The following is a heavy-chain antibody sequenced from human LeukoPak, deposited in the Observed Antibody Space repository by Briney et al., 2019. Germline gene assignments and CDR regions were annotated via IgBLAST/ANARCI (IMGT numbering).Heavy chain of an antibody. CDR3: ARASRDGYNLYYFDY. D-gene: IGHD5-24*01. Sequence: SETLSLTCTVSGGSISSYYWSWIRQPPGKGLEWIGYIYYSGSTDYNPSLKSRVTISVDTSKNQFSLKLSSVTAADTAVYYCARASRDGYNLYYFDYWGQGTLVTVSS. V-gene: IGHV4-59*01. CDR2: IYYSGST. CDR1: GGSISSYY. J-gene: IGHJ4*02.